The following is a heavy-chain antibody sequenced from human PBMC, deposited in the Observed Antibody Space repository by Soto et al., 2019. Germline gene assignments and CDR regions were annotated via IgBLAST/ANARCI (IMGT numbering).Heavy chain of an antibody. J-gene: IGHJ5*02. CDR1: GGSISSGGYS. D-gene: IGHD2-21*01. V-gene: IGHV4-30-2*01. CDR2: IYHSGST. Sequence: SETLSLTCAVSGGSISSGGYSWSWIRQPPGKGLEWIGYIYHSGSTYYNPSLKSRVTISIDTSKNQLSLNLRSVSAADTAVYYCARGRGEFDAWGQGTPVTV. CDR3: ARGRGEFDA.